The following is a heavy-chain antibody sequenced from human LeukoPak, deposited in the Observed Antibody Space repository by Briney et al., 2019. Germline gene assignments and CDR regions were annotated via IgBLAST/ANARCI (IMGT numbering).Heavy chain of an antibody. Sequence: SETLSLTCTVSAGSISSYYWSWIRQPPGKGLEWIGEINHSGSTNYNPSLKSRVTISVDTSKNQFSLKLSSVTAADTAVYYCARRGSPGIRSNFDYWGQGTLVTVSS. CDR3: ARRGSPGIRSNFDY. CDR1: AGSISSYY. V-gene: IGHV4-34*01. CDR2: INHSGST. J-gene: IGHJ4*02. D-gene: IGHD1-14*01.